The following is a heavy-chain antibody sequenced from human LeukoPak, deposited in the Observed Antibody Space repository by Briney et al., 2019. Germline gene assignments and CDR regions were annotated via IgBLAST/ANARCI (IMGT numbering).Heavy chain of an antibody. D-gene: IGHD6-13*01. CDR3: AKGETAAGMDYYYYGMDV. V-gene: IGHV3-23*01. Sequence: PGGSLRLSCAASGFTFSSYAMSWVRQAPGKGLEWVSAISGSGGSTYYPDSVKGRFTISRDNSKNTLYLQMNSLRAEDTAVYYCAKGETAAGMDYYYYGMDVWGQGTTVTVSS. CDR1: GFTFSSYA. J-gene: IGHJ6*02. CDR2: ISGSGGST.